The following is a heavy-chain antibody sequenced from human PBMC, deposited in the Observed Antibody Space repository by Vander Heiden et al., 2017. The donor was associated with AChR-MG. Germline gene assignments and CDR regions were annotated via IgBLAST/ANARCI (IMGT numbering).Heavy chain of an antibody. D-gene: IGHD6-13*01. CDR2: IYPGDSDT. Sequence: EVQLVQSGAEVKKPGESLKISCKGSGYSFTSYWIGWGRQWPGKGLEWMGIIYPGDSDTRYSPSFQGQVTISADKSISTAYLQWSSLKASDTAMYYCARRGKPPGIAAAGSGNWFDPWGQGTLVTVSS. J-gene: IGHJ5*02. CDR1: GYSFTSYW. V-gene: IGHV5-51*01. CDR3: ARRGKPPGIAAAGSGNWFDP.